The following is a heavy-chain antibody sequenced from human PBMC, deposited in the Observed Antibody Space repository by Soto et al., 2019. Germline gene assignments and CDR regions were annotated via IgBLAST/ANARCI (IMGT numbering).Heavy chain of an antibody. CDR3: ARDLGAFDI. CDR2: ISYDGSNK. J-gene: IGHJ3*02. Sequence: QVQLVESGGGVVQPGRSLRLSCAASGFTFSSYAMHWVRQAPGKGLEWVAVISYDGSNKYYADSVKGRFTISRDNSKNTLYLQMNSLRAEDTAVYYCARDLGAFDIWGQGTMVTVSS. V-gene: IGHV3-30-3*01. D-gene: IGHD7-27*01. CDR1: GFTFSSYA.